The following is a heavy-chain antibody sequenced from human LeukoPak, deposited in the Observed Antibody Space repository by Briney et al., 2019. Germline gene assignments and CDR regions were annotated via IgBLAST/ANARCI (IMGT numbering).Heavy chain of an antibody. CDR2: INHSGST. CDR1: GGSFSGCY. J-gene: IGHJ4*02. Sequence: SETLSLTCAVYGGSFSGCYWSWIRQPPVKGLEWIREINHSGSTNYNPSLKSRVTISVDTSKNQFSLKLSSVTAADTAVYYCARGPGVGATPKRYFDYWGQGTLVTVSS. V-gene: IGHV4-34*01. D-gene: IGHD1-26*01. CDR3: ARGPGVGATPKRYFDY.